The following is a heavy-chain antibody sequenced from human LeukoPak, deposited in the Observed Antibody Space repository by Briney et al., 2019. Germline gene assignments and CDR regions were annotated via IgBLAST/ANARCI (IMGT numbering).Heavy chain of an antibody. CDR2: FDREDGVT. Sequence: GASVKVSCKVSGYTLAELSIHWVRQAPGKGLEWMGGFDREDGVTVYAQKFQGRVTMTVDRSTDTAYMDLGSLRSEDTAIYYCATDLSSGWYIGYWGQGTLVIVSS. CDR1: GYTLAELS. D-gene: IGHD6-19*01. CDR3: ATDLSSGWYIGY. V-gene: IGHV1-24*01. J-gene: IGHJ4*02.